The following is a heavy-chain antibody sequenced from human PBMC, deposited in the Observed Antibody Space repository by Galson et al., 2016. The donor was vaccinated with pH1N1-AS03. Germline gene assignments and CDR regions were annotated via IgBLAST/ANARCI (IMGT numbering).Heavy chain of an antibody. J-gene: IGHJ5*02. Sequence: SLRLSCAASGFTFNSYWMTWVRQAPGKGQEWVANIKPDGGDKYYVDSVKGRFTISRDNAKNSLYLQMNSLRVEDTAVYYCARDLNWDNAWGQGTLVTVSS. CDR2: IKPDGGDK. CDR3: ARDLNWDNA. V-gene: IGHV3-7*01. CDR1: GFTFNSYW.